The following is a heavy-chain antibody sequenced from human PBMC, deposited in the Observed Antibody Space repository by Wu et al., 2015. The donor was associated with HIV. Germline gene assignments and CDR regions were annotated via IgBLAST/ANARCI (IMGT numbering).Heavy chain of an antibody. CDR3: ARDPQEVSGWYTH. J-gene: IGHJ4*02. Sequence: QVPLVQSGAEVRKPGASVKVSCKVSGYTLSKLSMHWVRQTPGKGLEWMGGFDPKDGEIVYAQNFQGRLTMTEDTSTDTAYVELRSLRFEDTALYYCARDPQEVSGWYTHWGQGTLITVSS. CDR1: GYTLSKLS. CDR2: FDPKDGEI. V-gene: IGHV1-24*01. D-gene: IGHD6-19*01.